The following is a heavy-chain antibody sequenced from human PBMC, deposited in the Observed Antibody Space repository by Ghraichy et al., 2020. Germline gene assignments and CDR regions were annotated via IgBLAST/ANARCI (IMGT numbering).Heavy chain of an antibody. D-gene: IGHD6-6*01. Sequence: SETLALTCAVYGGSFSGYYWSWIRQLPGKGLEWIGEINHSGSTNYNPSLKSRVTISVDTSKNQFSLKLSSVTAADTAVYYCARGFTSSSARIAARPPHDAFDIWGQGTMVTVSS. J-gene: IGHJ3*02. V-gene: IGHV4-34*01. CDR3: ARGFTSSSARIAARPPHDAFDI. CDR1: GGSFSGYY. CDR2: INHSGST.